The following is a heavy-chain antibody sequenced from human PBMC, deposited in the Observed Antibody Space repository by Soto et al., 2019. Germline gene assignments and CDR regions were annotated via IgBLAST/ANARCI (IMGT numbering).Heavy chain of an antibody. D-gene: IGHD3-3*01. J-gene: IGHJ4*02. CDR1: GGSISSGDYY. V-gene: IGHV4-30-4*01. CDR2: IYYSGST. Sequence: QVQLQESGPGLVKPSQTLSLTCTVSGGSISSGDYYWSWIRQPPGKGLEWIGYIYYSGSTYYNPSLKSRVTISVYTSKNQFSLKLSSVTAADTAVYYCARNAGVLEWLFGYWGQGTLVTVSS. CDR3: ARNAGVLEWLFGY.